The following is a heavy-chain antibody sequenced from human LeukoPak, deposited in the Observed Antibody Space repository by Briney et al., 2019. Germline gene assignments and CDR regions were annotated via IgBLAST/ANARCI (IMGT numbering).Heavy chain of an antibody. CDR3: AKVAYCGGDCYSDYFDY. CDR1: GFTFSSYA. D-gene: IGHD2-21*02. Sequence: HPGGSLGLSCAASGFTFSSYAMSWVRQAPGKGLEWVSVISGSGGSTYYADSVKGRFTISRDNSENTLYLQMNSLRAEDTAVYYCAKVAYCGGDCYSDYFDYWGQGTLVTVSS. CDR2: ISGSGGST. V-gene: IGHV3-23*01. J-gene: IGHJ4*02.